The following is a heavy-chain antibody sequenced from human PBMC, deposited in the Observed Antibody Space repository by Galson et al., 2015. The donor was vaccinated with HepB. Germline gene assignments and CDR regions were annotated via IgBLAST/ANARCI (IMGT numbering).Heavy chain of an antibody. D-gene: IGHD3-10*01. V-gene: IGHV3-21*01. J-gene: IGHJ4*02. CDR3: ARPPVGYNGSGTPLYYVDL. CDR2: ISGRRTYI. CDR1: GFNFRNYS. Sequence: SLRLSCAASGFNFRNYSMNWVRQAPGEGLEWVSSISGRRTYIYYADSVKGRFTISRDNAKNLLYLQMHTLRAEDTAVYFCARPPVGYNGSGTPLYYVDLWRQGTLVSVSS.